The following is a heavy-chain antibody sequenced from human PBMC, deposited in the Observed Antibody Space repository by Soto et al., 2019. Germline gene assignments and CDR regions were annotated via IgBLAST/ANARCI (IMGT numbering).Heavy chain of an antibody. CDR2: ISSNGGST. J-gene: IGHJ6*03. CDR1: GFTFSSYA. D-gene: IGHD3-10*01. V-gene: IGHV3-64*01. CDR3: ARESGDAFYYYYMDV. Sequence: GGSLRLSCAASGFTFSSYAMHWVRQAPGKGLEYVSAISSNGGSTYYANSVKGRFTISRDNSKNTLYLQMGSLRAEDMAVYYCARESGDAFYYYYMDVWGKGTTVTVSS.